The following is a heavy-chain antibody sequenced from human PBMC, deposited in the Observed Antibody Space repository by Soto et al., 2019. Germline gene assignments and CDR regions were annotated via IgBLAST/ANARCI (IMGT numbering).Heavy chain of an antibody. Sequence: QVQLVQSGAEVKKPGSSVKVSCKAFGGTFSSYAISWVRQAPGLGLEWMGGIVPIFGTANYAQKFQGRVTITAAESTSTAYMELSCLRSEDTAVYYCARESRYCSGGSCYFLPGIDYWGQGTLVTVSS. CDR1: GGTFSSYA. J-gene: IGHJ4*02. D-gene: IGHD2-15*01. V-gene: IGHV1-69*12. CDR2: IVPIFGTA. CDR3: ARESRYCSGGSCYFLPGIDY.